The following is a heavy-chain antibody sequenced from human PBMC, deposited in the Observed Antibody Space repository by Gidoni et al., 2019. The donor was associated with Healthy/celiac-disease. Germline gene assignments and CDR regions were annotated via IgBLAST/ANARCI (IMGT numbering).Heavy chain of an antibody. CDR2: IWYDGRNK. V-gene: IGHV3-33*01. CDR1: GFTFSSYG. Sequence: QVQLVESGGGVVQPGRSLRLSCAASGFTFSSYGMHWVRQAPGKGLEWVAVIWYDGRNKYYADSVKGRFTISRDNSKNTLYLQMNSLRAEDTAVYYCARDGEQWLVLPYYFDYWGQGTLVTVSS. J-gene: IGHJ4*02. CDR3: ARDGEQWLVLPYYFDY. D-gene: IGHD6-19*01.